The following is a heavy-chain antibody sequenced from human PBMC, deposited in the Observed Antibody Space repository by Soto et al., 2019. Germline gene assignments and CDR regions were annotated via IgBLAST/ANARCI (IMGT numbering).Heavy chain of an antibody. CDR3: ATYYYGSGSQDYYGMDV. J-gene: IGHJ6*02. CDR2: ISAYNGNT. Sequence: QVQLVQSGAEVKKPGASVKVSCKASGYTFTSYGISWVRQAPGQGLEWMGWISAYNGNTNYAQKLQGRVTITTDTSTRTAYMELRSLRSDDTAVYYCATYYYGSGSQDYYGMDVWGQGTTVTVSS. CDR1: GYTFTSYG. D-gene: IGHD3-10*01. V-gene: IGHV1-18*01.